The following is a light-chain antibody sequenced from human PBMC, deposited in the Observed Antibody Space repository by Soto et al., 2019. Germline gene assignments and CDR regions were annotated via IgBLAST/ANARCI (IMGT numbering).Light chain of an antibody. J-gene: IGLJ2*01. V-gene: IGLV2-14*03. Sequence: QSVLTQPASVSGSPGQSITISCTGTDSDVGGYNYVSWYQHHPGNAPKVMIYDISNRPSGVSNRFSGSKSGNTASLIISGLQAEDEADYYCSSYTINGVRVFGGGTKLTVL. CDR1: DSDVGGYNY. CDR3: SSYTINGVRV. CDR2: DIS.